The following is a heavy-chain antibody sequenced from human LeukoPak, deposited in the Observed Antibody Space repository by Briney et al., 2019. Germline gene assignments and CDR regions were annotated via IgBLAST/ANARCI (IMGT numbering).Heavy chain of an antibody. CDR3: AKDPTYCSSTSCYLTNYYYYGMDV. Sequence: NTGGSLRLSCAASGFTFSDYYMSWIRQAPGKGLEWVSYISSSGSTIYYADSVKGRFTVSRDNAKNSLYLQMNSLRAEDTAVYYCAKDPTYCSSTSCYLTNYYYYGMDVWGQGTTVTVSS. D-gene: IGHD2-2*01. V-gene: IGHV3-11*04. CDR1: GFTFSDYY. J-gene: IGHJ6*02. CDR2: ISSSGSTI.